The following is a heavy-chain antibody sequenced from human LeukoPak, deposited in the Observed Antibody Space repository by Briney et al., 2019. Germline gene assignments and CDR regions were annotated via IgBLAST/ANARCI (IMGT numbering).Heavy chain of an antibody. V-gene: IGHV1-8*01. CDR1: GYTFTSYD. Sequence: ASVKVSCKASGYTFTSYDINWVRQATGQGLEWMGWMNPNSGNTGYAQKFQGRVTMTRNTSISTAYMGLSSLRSEDTAVYYCARVYYDFWSGYYGKSSWYYYYYGMDVWGQGTTVTVSS. CDR2: MNPNSGNT. CDR3: ARVYYDFWSGYYGKSSWYYYYYGMDV. J-gene: IGHJ6*02. D-gene: IGHD3-3*01.